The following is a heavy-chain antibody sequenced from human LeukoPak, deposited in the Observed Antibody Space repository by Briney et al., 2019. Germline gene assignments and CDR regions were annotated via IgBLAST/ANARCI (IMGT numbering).Heavy chain of an antibody. V-gene: IGHV3-23*01. D-gene: IGHD3-16*01. CDR3: VRGGSYFDY. CDR2: ISLTGGST. J-gene: IGHJ4*02. CDR1: GFTFSNYA. Sequence: GGSLRLSCAASGFTFSNYAMSWVRQAPGKGLEWVSIISLTGGSTYYADSVKGRFTISRDNSKNTLYLHINSLRAEDTARYYCVRGGSYFDYWGQGTLVAVSS.